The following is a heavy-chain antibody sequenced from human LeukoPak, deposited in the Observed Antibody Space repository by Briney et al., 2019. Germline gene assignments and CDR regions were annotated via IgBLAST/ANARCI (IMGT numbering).Heavy chain of an antibody. J-gene: IGHJ6*02. CDR3: ARDLGSGSGPRYGMDV. CDR1: GFTVSSNY. CDR2: IYSGGST. Sequence: PGGSLRLSCAASGFTVSSNYMSWVRQAPGKGLEWVSVIYSGGSTYYADSVKGRFTISRDNSKNTLYLQMNSLRAEDTAVYYCARDLGSGSGPRYGMDVWGQGTTVTVSS. D-gene: IGHD3-10*01. V-gene: IGHV3-66*01.